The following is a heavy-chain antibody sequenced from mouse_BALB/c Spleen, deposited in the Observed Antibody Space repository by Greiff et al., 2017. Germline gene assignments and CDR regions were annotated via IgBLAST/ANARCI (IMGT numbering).Heavy chain of an antibody. V-gene: IGHV3-2*02. D-gene: IGHD1-1*01. J-gene: IGHJ2*01. CDR3: ARGNGSSYYFDY. Sequence: VQLKESGPGLVKPSQSLSLTCTVTGYSITSDYAWNWIRQFPGNQLEWMGYISYSGSTSYNPSLKSRISITRDTSKNQFFLQLNSVTTEDTATYYCARGNGSSYYFDYWGQGTTLTVSS. CDR2: ISYSGST. CDR1: GYSITSDYA.